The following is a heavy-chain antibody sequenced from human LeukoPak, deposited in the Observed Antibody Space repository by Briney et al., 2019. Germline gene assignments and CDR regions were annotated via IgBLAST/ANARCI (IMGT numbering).Heavy chain of an antibody. CDR1: GGSISSYY. J-gene: IGHJ4*02. CDR2: IYTSGST. CDR3: ARGTALYYDSSDYFDY. V-gene: IGHV4-4*07. Sequence: PSETLSLTCTVSGGSISSYYWSWIRQPAGKGLEWIGRIYTSGSTNYNPSLKSRVTISVDTSKNQFSLKLSSVTAADTAVYYCARGTALYYDSSDYFDYWGQGTLVTVSS. D-gene: IGHD3-22*01.